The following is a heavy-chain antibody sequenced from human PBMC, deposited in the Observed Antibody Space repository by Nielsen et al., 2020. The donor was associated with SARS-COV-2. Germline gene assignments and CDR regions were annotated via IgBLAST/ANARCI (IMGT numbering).Heavy chain of an antibody. CDR3: ARDRLWVGEVS. J-gene: IGHJ5*02. D-gene: IGHD3-10*01. CDR2: ISSDGNKK. Sequence: GESLKISSAASGFTFSSYGMHWVRQAPGKGLEWVAVISSDGNKKNYADSVKGRFTISRDNSKSTLYLQMNSLRPDDTAVYFCARDRLWVGEVSWGQGTLVTVSS. V-gene: IGHV3-30-3*01. CDR1: GFTFSSYG.